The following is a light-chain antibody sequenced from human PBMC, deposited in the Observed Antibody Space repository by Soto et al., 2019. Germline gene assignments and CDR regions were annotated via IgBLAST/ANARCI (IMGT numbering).Light chain of an antibody. CDR3: CSYTGSYSYV. V-gene: IGLV2-11*03. J-gene: IGLJ1*01. CDR2: DVT. CDR1: SSDVGGYSY. Sequence: VSGSPGQSVTISCTGTSSDVGGYSYVSWYQQHPGKAPQLIIYDVTERPSGVPDRFSGSKSGNTASLTISGLQAEDEADYYCCSYTGSYSYVFGIVTKAPS.